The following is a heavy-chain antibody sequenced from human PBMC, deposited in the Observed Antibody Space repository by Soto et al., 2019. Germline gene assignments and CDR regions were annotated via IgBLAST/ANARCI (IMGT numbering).Heavy chain of an antibody. CDR2: INHRGNT. CDR3: ARGRGYCSSTSCSALGGMDV. V-gene: IGHV4-34*01. CDR1: GGSFSGYY. J-gene: IGHJ6*02. Sequence: SETLSLTCAVYGGSFSGYYWIWIRQPPGKGLEWIGEINHRGNTNYNPSLKSRVTISLDTSKKQFSLRLSSVTAADTAVYYCARGRGYCSSTSCSALGGMDVWGQGTTVT. D-gene: IGHD2-2*01.